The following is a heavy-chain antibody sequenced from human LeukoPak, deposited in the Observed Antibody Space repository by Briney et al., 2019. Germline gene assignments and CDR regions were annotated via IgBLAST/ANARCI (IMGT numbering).Heavy chain of an antibody. CDR1: GFTFSSYG. Sequence: GGSLRLSCAASGFTFSSYGMHWVRQAPGKGLEWVAVIWYDGSNKYYADSVKGRFTISRDDSKNTVYLQMNSLRVEDTAVYYCAAASGYSYFEHWGQGTLVIVSS. D-gene: IGHD3-9*01. CDR3: AAASGYSYFEH. CDR2: IWYDGSNK. V-gene: IGHV3-33*01. J-gene: IGHJ1*01.